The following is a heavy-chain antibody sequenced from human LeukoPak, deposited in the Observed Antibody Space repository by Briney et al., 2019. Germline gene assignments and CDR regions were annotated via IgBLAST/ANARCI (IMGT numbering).Heavy chain of an antibody. CDR2: ISGSGGST. J-gene: IGHJ4*02. CDR1: GFTFSSYA. CDR3: ASADPRGDILTGYYS. Sequence: GGSLRLSCAASGFTFSSYAMSWVRQAPGKGLEWVSAISGSGGSTYYADSMKGRFTISRDNSKNTLYLQMNSLRAEDTAVYYCASADPRGDILTGYYSWGQGTLVTVSS. D-gene: IGHD3-9*01. V-gene: IGHV3-23*01.